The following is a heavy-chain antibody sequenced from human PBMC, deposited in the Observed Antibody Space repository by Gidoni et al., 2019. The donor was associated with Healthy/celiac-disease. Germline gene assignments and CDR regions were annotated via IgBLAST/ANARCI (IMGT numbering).Heavy chain of an antibody. CDR1: GGSISSGGYY. D-gene: IGHD4-17*01. V-gene: IGHV4-31*01. J-gene: IGHJ5*02. Sequence: QVQLQETGPGLVKPSQTLSLTCTVSGGSISSGGYYWSWIRQHPGKGLEWIGYIYYSGSTYYNPSLMSQVTISLDASKNQFSLKLSSVTAPDTAVYYCARGEWFYGDFINWFDPWGQGTLVTVSS. CDR3: ARGEWFYGDFINWFDP. CDR2: IYYSGST.